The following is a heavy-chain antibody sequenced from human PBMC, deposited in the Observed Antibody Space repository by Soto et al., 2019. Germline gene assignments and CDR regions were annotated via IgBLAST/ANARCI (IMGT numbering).Heavy chain of an antibody. CDR3: ARATEWNALDI. CDR2: IYRGGST. V-gene: IGHV3-53*02. J-gene: IGHJ3*02. D-gene: IGHD3-3*01. CDR1: GFSVSSDY. Sequence: DVQLVETGGGLIQPGGSLRLSCAASGFSVSSDYMNWVRQDPGKGLEWVSVIYRGGSTYYADSVRGRFTISRDNSENTLSLQMNSLRAEDTAVFYCARATEWNALDIWGQGTMVTVSS.